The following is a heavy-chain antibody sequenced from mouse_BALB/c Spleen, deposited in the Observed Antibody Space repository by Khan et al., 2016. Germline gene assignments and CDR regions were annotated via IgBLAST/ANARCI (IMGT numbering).Heavy chain of an antibody. V-gene: IGHV1-15*01. Sequence: QVRLQQSGAELVRPGASVTLSCKASGYTFTDYEMHWVKQTPVHGLEWIGSIDPQTGGTAYHQKFTGKATLTADKSSTTAYMEFRSLTSEDSAVDYCARGGLYHGSSSFAYWGQGTLVTVSA. D-gene: IGHD1-1*01. CDR3: ARGGLYHGSSSFAY. CDR2: IDPQTGGT. J-gene: IGHJ3*01. CDR1: GYTFTDYE.